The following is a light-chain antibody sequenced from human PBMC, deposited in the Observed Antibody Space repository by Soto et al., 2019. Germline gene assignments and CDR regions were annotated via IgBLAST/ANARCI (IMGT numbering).Light chain of an antibody. CDR3: NSYATSSARV. J-gene: IGLJ3*02. CDR2: EVS. Sequence: QSALTQPASVSGSPGQSITISCTGTSSDVGAFNYDSWYQQHPGRAPKLIIYEVSSRPSGVSNRFSGSKSANTASLTISGLQAEDEADYYCNSYATSSARVFGGGTKVTVL. V-gene: IGLV2-14*01. CDR1: SSDVGAFNY.